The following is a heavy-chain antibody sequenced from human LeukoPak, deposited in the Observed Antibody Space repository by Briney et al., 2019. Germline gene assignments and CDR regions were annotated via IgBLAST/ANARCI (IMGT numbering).Heavy chain of an antibody. CDR1: GFTFSSYA. CDR3: ARESKPGSYRYFYYFDY. Sequence: GRSLRLCCAASGFTFSSYAMQWVRQAPGKGLEWVAVISYDGSNKYYADSVKGRFTISRDNSKNTLYLQMNSLRAEDTAVYYCARESKPGSYRYFYYFDYWGQGTLVTVSS. CDR2: ISYDGSNK. D-gene: IGHD1-26*01. V-gene: IGHV3-30-3*01. J-gene: IGHJ4*02.